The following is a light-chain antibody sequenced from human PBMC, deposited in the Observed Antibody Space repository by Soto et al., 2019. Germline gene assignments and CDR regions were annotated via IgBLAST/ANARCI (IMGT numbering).Light chain of an antibody. Sequence: EIVLTQSPATLSLPPGERATLSCRASQSVSSYLAWYQQKPGQAPRLLIYDASNRATGIPARFSGSGSGTDFTLTISSLEPEDFAVYYCQQRSNPFTFGPGTKVDIK. CDR2: DAS. J-gene: IGKJ3*01. V-gene: IGKV3-11*01. CDR1: QSVSSY. CDR3: QQRSNPFT.